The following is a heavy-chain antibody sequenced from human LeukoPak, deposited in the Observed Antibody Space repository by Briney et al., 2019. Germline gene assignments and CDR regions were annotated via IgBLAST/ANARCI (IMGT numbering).Heavy chain of an antibody. CDR2: INPNSGGT. V-gene: IGHV1-2*04. Sequence: GASVKVSCMASGYTFTGYYMHWVRPAPGQGLEWMGWINPNSGGTNYAQKFQGWVTMTRDTSISTAYMELSRLRSDDTAVYYCARDHLDIIDYWGQGTLVTVSS. D-gene: IGHD2-15*01. J-gene: IGHJ4*02. CDR1: GYTFTGYY. CDR3: ARDHLDIIDY.